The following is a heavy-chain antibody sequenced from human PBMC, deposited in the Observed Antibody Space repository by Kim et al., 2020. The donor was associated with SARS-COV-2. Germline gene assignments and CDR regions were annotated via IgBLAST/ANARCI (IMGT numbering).Heavy chain of an antibody. CDR1: GGSISSSSYY. CDR3: ARHDLRFLEWLLYGSGYFDY. J-gene: IGHJ4*02. Sequence: SETLSLTCTVSGGSISSSSYYWGWIRQPPGKGLEWIGSIYYSGSTYYNPSLKSRVTISVDTSKNQFSLKLSSVTAADTAVYYCARHDLRFLEWLLYGSGYFDYWGQGTLVTVSS. D-gene: IGHD3-3*01. V-gene: IGHV4-39*01. CDR2: IYYSGST.